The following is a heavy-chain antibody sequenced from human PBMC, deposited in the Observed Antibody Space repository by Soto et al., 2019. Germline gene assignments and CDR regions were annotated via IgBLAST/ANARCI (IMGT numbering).Heavy chain of an antibody. Sequence: EVQLVESGGGLVKPGGSLRLSCAASGFTFSNAWMSWVRQAPGKGLEWVGRIKSKTDGGTTDYAAPVKGRFTISRDDSKNTLYLQMNSLKTEDTAVYYCTPADPHYYDSSGYLLGYWGQGTLVTVSS. J-gene: IGHJ4*02. D-gene: IGHD3-22*01. CDR3: TPADPHYYDSSGYLLGY. CDR1: GFTFSNAW. CDR2: IKSKTDGGTT. V-gene: IGHV3-15*01.